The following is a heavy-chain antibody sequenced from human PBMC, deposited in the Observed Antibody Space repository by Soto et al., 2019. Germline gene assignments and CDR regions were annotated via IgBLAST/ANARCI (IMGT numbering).Heavy chain of an antibody. CDR2: IWYDGSNI. V-gene: IGHV3-33*01. CDR3: ARGIDYGDYAIDY. J-gene: IGHJ4*02. Sequence: QVQVVESGGGVVQPGRSLRLSCAASGFTFSLYGMHWVRQAPGKGLEWVAVIWYDGSNIYYADSVKGRFTVSRDNSKNTLSLQMNSLRDEDTAVYYCARGIDYGDYAIDYWGQGTLVTVSS. D-gene: IGHD4-17*01. CDR1: GFTFSLYG.